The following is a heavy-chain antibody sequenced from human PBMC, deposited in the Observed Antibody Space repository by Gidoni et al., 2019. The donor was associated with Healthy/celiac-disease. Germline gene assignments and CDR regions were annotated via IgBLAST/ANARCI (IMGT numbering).Heavy chain of an antibody. J-gene: IGHJ3*02. V-gene: IGHV2-5*02. D-gene: IGHD3-22*01. CDR1: GFSLSTSGVG. CDR3: ALSYYYDSSGYYPDAFDI. CDR2: IYWDDDK. Sequence: QITLKESGPTLVKPTQTLTLTCTFSGFSLSTSGVGVGWIRQPPGKALEWLALIYWDDDKRYSPSLKSRLTITKDTSKNQVVLTMTNMDPVDTATYYCALSYYYDSSGYYPDAFDIWGQGTMVTVSS.